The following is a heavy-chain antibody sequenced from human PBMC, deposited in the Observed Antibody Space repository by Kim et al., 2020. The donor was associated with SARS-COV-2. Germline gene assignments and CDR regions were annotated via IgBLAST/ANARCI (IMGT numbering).Heavy chain of an antibody. D-gene: IGHD3-9*01. CDR2: MNPNSGNT. V-gene: IGHV1-8*01. J-gene: IGHJ5*02. CDR1: D. Sequence: DIDLVRQASGKGLEWIGWMNPNSGNTGYAQKFQGRDTITSNTPIRTAYMELSSLTYEDTAVYYCVRGTLDDYNLVTTYYFPDPGGQGTLAT. CDR3: VRGTLDDYNLVTTYYFPDP.